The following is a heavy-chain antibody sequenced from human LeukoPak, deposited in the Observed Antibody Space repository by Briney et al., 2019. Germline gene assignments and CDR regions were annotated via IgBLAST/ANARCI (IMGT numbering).Heavy chain of an antibody. J-gene: IGHJ6*02. V-gene: IGHV3-23*01. D-gene: IGHD3-3*01. Sequence: PGGSLRLSCAASGFTFSSYAMSWVRQAPGKGLEWVSVISGSGGKTYYADSVKGRFTISRDNSKNTVYLQMNSLRAEDTAVYYCAKGEWLSQNYYYGLDVWGQGTTVTVSS. CDR2: ISGSGGKT. CDR3: AKGEWLSQNYYYGLDV. CDR1: GFTFSSYA.